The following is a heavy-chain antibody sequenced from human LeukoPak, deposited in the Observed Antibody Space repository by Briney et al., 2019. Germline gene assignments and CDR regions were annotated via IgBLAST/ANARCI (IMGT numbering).Heavy chain of an antibody. D-gene: IGHD1-7*01. CDR2: IYTSGST. CDR3: ALTGTTGRHYYYYGMDV. Sequence: SETLSLTCTVSGVSISSYYWRWLRQPAGKGLEWIGRIYTSGSTNYNPSLKSRVTISVDTSKNQFSLKLSSVTAADTAVYYCALTGTTGRHYYYYGMDVWGQGTTVTVSS. CDR1: GVSISSYY. J-gene: IGHJ6*02. V-gene: IGHV4-4*07.